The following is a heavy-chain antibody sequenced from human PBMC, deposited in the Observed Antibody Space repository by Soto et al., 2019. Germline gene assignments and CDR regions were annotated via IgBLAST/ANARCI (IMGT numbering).Heavy chain of an antibody. CDR3: AREVTGTTWCAFDI. Sequence: ASVKVSCKASGYTFTSYGISWVRQAPGQGLEWMGWISAYNGNTNYAQKLQGRVTMTTDTSTSTAYMELRSLRSDDTAVYYCAREVTGTTWCAFDIWGQGTMVTVSS. CDR1: GYTFTSYG. CDR2: ISAYNGNT. J-gene: IGHJ3*02. V-gene: IGHV1-18*01. D-gene: IGHD1-7*01.